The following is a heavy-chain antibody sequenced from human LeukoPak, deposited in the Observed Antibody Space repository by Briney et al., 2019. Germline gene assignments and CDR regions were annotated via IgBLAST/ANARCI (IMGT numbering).Heavy chain of an antibody. CDR2: IGGSGAGT. Sequence: GGSLRLSCAASGFTFSNYAMSWVRQAPGKGLEWVSAIGGSGAGTYYADSVKGRFTISRDNSKNTLYLQMNSLRAEDTAVYYCAKNGGDTYGTGHFDYWGQGTLVTVSS. CDR1: GFTFSNYA. J-gene: IGHJ4*02. CDR3: AKNGGDTYGTGHFDY. V-gene: IGHV3-23*01. D-gene: IGHD3-10*01.